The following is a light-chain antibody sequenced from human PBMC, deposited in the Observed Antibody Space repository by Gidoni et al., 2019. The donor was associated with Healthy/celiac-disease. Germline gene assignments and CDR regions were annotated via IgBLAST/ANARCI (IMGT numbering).Light chain of an antibody. J-gene: IGLJ3*02. CDR2: GNS. CDR3: QSYDSSLSGWV. V-gene: IGLV1-40*01. Sequence: QSVLTQPPTVSGAPGQRVTISCTGRSSKIGAGYDVHWYQQLPGTAPKLLIYGNSNRPSGVPDLFSGSKSGTSASLAITGLQAEDEADYYCQSYDSSLSGWVFGGGTKLTVL. CDR1: SSKIGAGYD.